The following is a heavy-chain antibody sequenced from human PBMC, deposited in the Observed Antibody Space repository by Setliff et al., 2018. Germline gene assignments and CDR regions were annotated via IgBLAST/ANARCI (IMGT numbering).Heavy chain of an antibody. CDR2: INPHGSEK. J-gene: IGHJ4*02. D-gene: IGHD3-10*01. CDR3: FGAGTCSY. Sequence: GGSLRLSCTASGFSFSNCWVSWVRQAPGKGLEWLASINPHGSEKYYVDSVKGRFTISRDNAKNSLSLQMNSLRTADTAVYYCFGAGTCSYWGQGTLVTVSS. CDR1: GFSFSNCW. V-gene: IGHV3-7*01.